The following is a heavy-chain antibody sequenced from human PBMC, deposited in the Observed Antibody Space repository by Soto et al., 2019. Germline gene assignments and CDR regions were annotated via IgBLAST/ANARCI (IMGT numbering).Heavy chain of an antibody. J-gene: IGHJ4*02. Sequence: EVQLVESGGGLVKPGGSLRLSCAASGFTFSSYSMNWVRQAPGKGLEWVSSISSSSSYIYYADSVKGRFTISRDNAKNSLYLQRNSLRAEDTAVYYCASSVVVPDVDYWGQGTLVTVSS. CDR3: ASSVVVPDVDY. CDR1: GFTFSSYS. D-gene: IGHD2-15*01. CDR2: ISSSSSYI. V-gene: IGHV3-21*01.